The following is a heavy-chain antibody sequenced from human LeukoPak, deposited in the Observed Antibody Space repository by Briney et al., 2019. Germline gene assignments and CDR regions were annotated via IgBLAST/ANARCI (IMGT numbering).Heavy chain of an antibody. J-gene: IGHJ5*02. CDR2: ISIRGHTK. Sequence: GGSLRLSCAASGFDLSTYEMNWLRQAPGKGLEWIADISIRGHTKNYADSVKGRFTISRDNARTSLYLQMNSLRVEDTGVYYCARGDPHADLWGQGTLVTVSS. CDR3: ARGDPHADL. V-gene: IGHV3-48*03. CDR1: GFDLSTYE.